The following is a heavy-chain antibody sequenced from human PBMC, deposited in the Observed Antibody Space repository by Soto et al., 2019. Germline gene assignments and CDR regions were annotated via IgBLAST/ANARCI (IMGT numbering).Heavy chain of an antibody. D-gene: IGHD5-18*01. Sequence: QVQLVESGGGVVQPGTSLRLSCAASGFSFSTFALLWVRQAPGKGLDWMALISFGGTKTLYADSVQDRFTISRDNSRNTLYLQLNSLRTEDTAVYYCTRARYSFGQGAFDIWGQGTMVTVAS. J-gene: IGHJ3*02. CDR3: TRARYSFGQGAFDI. V-gene: IGHV3-30*01. CDR1: GFSFSTFA. CDR2: ISFGGTKT.